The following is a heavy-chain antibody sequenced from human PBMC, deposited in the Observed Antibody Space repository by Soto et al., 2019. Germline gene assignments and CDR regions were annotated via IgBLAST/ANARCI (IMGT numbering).Heavy chain of an antibody. D-gene: IGHD3-10*01. CDR2: INYAGST. V-gene: IGHV4-59*01. CDR3: ARFRRNYFDN. CDR1: GDSISGFY. Sequence: SETLSLTCTVSGDSISGFYWSWILQPPGKGLEWIGYINYAGSTYYSPSLQSRVTISLDSSKNQFSLILTSVTAADTAVYFCARFRRNYFDNWGQGTLVTVS. J-gene: IGHJ4*02.